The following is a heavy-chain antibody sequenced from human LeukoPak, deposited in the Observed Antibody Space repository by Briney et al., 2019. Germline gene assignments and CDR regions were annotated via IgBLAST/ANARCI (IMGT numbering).Heavy chain of an antibody. CDR2: INPNSGGT. Sequence: ASVKVSCKASGYTFTSYYMHWVRQAPGQGLEWMGWINPNSGGTNYAQKFQGRVTMTRDTSISTAYMELSRLRSDDTAVYYCARGPDYYDSSGYYSPDFDYWGQGTLVTVSS. CDR1: GYTFTSYY. V-gene: IGHV1-2*02. J-gene: IGHJ4*02. CDR3: ARGPDYYDSSGYYSPDFDY. D-gene: IGHD3-22*01.